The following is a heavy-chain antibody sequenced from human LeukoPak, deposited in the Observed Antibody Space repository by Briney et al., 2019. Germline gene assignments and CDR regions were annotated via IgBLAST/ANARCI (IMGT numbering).Heavy chain of an antibody. J-gene: IGHJ6*02. CDR3: ARHYDFWSGYYPQGCMDV. D-gene: IGHD3-3*01. CDR2: ISSSSSYI. CDR1: GFTFSSYS. V-gene: IGHV3-21*01. Sequence: GGSLRLSCAASGFTFSSYSMNWVRQAPGKGLEWVSSISSSSSYIYYADSEKGRFTISRDNAKNSLYLQMNSLRAEDTAVYYCARHYDFWSGYYPQGCMDVWGQGTTVTVSS.